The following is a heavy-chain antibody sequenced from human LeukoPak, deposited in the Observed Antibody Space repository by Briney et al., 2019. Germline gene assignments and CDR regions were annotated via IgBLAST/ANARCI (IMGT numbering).Heavy chain of an antibody. CDR3: ARDTGYHTFDH. CDR1: GFTFSRYW. V-gene: IGHV3-7*05. D-gene: IGHD5-12*01. CDR2: IKEDGSEK. Sequence: GGSLRLSCATSGFTFSRYWMTWVRQAPGKGLEWVASIKEDGSEKYHVDSVKGRFTVSRDNAKNSLYLQMNSLRVEDTAVYYCARDTGYHTFDHWGQGTLVTVSS. J-gene: IGHJ4*02.